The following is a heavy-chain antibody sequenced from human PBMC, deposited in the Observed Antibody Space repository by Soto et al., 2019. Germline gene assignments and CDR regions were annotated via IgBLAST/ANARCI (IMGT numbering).Heavy chain of an antibody. CDR1: GGSISSSSYY. D-gene: IGHD6-19*01. J-gene: IGHJ4*02. CDR2: IYYSGST. CDR3: ARQIAVAGKGPFDY. Sequence: SETLSLTCTVSGGSISSSSYYWGWIRQPPGKGLEWIGSIYYSGSTYYNPSLKSRVTISVDTSKNQFSLKLSSVTAADTAVYYCARQIAVAGKGPFDYWGQGTLVTVSS. V-gene: IGHV4-39*01.